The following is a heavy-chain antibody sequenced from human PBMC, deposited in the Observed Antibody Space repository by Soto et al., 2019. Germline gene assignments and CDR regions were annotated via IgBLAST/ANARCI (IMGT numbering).Heavy chain of an antibody. Sequence: SETLSLTSPVSGGSISSYYWSWIRPTPGKGLEWIGYIYYSGSTNYNPSLKSRVTISVDTSKNQFSLKLSSVTAADTAVYYCARVRKDFWSGYYRYYYYYYGMDVWGQGTTVTVSS. V-gene: IGHV4-59*01. CDR2: IYYSGST. CDR1: GGSISSYY. D-gene: IGHD3-3*01. CDR3: ARVRKDFWSGYYRYYYYYYGMDV. J-gene: IGHJ6*02.